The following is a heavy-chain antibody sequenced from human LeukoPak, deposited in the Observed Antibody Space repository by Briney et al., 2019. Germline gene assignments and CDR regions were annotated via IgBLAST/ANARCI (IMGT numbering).Heavy chain of an antibody. Sequence: GGSLRLSCAASGFTFSSYAMHWVRQAPGKGLEYVSAISSNGGSTYYANSVKGRFTISRDNSKNTLYLQMGSLRAEDMAVYYCARADTAMVTHPFDYWGQGTLVTVSS. CDR3: ARADTAMVTHPFDY. D-gene: IGHD5-18*01. V-gene: IGHV3-64*01. J-gene: IGHJ4*02. CDR1: GFTFSSYA. CDR2: ISSNGGST.